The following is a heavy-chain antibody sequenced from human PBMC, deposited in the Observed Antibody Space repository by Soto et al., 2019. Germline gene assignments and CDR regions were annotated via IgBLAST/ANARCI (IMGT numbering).Heavy chain of an antibody. Sequence: GASVKVSCKASGGTFSSYAISWVRQAPGQGLEWMGGIIPIFGTANYAQKFQGRVTITADESTSTAYMELSSLRSEDTAVYYCARDPAESGEVTANFQHWGQGTLVTVSS. V-gene: IGHV1-69*13. J-gene: IGHJ1*01. CDR2: IIPIFGTA. D-gene: IGHD2-21*02. CDR1: GGTFSSYA. CDR3: ARDPAESGEVTANFQH.